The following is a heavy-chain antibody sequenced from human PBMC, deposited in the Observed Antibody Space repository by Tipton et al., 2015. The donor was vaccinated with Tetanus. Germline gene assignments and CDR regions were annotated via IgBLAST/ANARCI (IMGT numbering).Heavy chain of an antibody. D-gene: IGHD3/OR15-3a*01. Sequence: SLRLSCVASGFTFSNYAFNWVRQAPGKGLEWVSSVGTSASNTYYADSVKGRCTISRDNSKNTFYLEMHSLRSEDTAVYFCAKDDAGLAQRGGFYFDSWGQGTLVTVSS. CDR2: VGTSASNT. CDR1: GFTFSNYA. V-gene: IGHV3-23*01. CDR3: AKDDAGLAQRGGFYFDS. J-gene: IGHJ4*02.